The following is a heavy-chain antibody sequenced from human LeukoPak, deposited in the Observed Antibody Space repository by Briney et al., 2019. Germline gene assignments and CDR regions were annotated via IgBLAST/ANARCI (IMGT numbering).Heavy chain of an antibody. V-gene: IGHV3-30*02. D-gene: IGHD2-2*01. CDR1: GFTFSSYG. CDR3: ATSEGGVIPAARDY. Sequence: GGSLRLSCAASGFTFSSYGMHWVRQAPGKGLEWVAFIRYHGNNKYYADSVKGRFTISRDNSKNTLYLQMNSLRAEDTAIYFCATSEGGVIPAARDYWGQGTLVTVSS. J-gene: IGHJ4*02. CDR2: IRYHGNNK.